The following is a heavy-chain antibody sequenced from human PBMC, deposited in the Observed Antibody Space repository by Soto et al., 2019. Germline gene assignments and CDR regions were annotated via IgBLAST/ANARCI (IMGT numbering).Heavy chain of an antibody. D-gene: IGHD6-19*01. CDR2: VNPGDSDT. V-gene: IGHV5-51*01. Sequence: ESLKISCKGSGYSFTDHWIGWVRQMPGKGLEWMGIVNPGDSDTRYSPSFQGQVIFSVDKSISAAYLQWSSLKAPDTAMYFCARLEAGIGWPYYFDYWGQGTLVTVSS. CDR1: GYSFTDHW. J-gene: IGHJ4*02. CDR3: ARLEAGIGWPYYFDY.